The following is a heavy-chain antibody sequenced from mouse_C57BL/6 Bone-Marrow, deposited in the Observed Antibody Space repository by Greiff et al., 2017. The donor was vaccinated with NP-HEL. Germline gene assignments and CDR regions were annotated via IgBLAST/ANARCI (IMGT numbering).Heavy chain of an antibody. CDR2: ISNGGGST. CDR3: ASLPRAY. CDR1: GFTFSDYY. Sequence: EVQLVESGGGLVQPGGSLKLSCAASGFTFSDYYMYWVRQTPEKRLEWVAYISNGGGSTYYPDTVKGRFTISRDNAKNTLYLQMSRLKSEDTAMYYCASLPRAYWGQGALVTVSA. V-gene: IGHV5-12*01. J-gene: IGHJ3*01.